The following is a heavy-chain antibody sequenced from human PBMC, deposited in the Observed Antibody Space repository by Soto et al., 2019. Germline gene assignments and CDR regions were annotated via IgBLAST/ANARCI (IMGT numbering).Heavy chain of an antibody. D-gene: IGHD6-6*01. CDR3: ARDNDDSSSSRYYYGMDV. J-gene: IGHJ6*02. V-gene: IGHV1-69*13. Sequence: SVKVSCKASGGTFSSYAISWVRQAPGQGLEWMGGIIPIFGTANYAQKFQGRVTITADESTSTAYMELSSLRSEDTAVYYCARDNDDSSSSRYYYGMDVWGQGTTVTVSS. CDR1: GGTFSSYA. CDR2: IIPIFGTA.